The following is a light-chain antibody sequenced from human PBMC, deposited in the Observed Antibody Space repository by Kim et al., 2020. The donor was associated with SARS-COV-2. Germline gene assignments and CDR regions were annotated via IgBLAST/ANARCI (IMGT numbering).Light chain of an antibody. CDR2: PAS. CDR1: QGISNS. J-gene: IGKJ3*01. V-gene: IGKV1-NL1*01. CDR3: QQYYSTSFT. Sequence: DIQMTQSPSSLSASVGDRVTITCRASQGISNSLAWYQQTPGKAPKLLLYPASRLESGVPSRFSGTGSGTDYTLTISSLQPEDFATYYCQQYYSTSFTFGPGTKVDIK.